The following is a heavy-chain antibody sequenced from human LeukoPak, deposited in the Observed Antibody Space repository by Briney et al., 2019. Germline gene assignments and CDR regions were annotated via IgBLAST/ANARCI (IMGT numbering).Heavy chain of an antibody. J-gene: IGHJ4*02. V-gene: IGHV4-39*01. D-gene: IGHD6-19*01. CDR3: ARTSSGWYYSDY. Sequence: SETLSLTCTVSGGSISSSSYYWGWIRQPPGKGLEWIGSIYYSGSTYYNPSLKSRVTISVDTSKNQFSLKLSSVTAADTAVYYCARTSSGWYYSDYWGQGTLVTVSS. CDR2: IYYSGST. CDR1: GGSISSSSYY.